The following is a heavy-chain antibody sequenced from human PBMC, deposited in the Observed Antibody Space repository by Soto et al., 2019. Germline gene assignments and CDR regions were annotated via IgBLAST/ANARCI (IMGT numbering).Heavy chain of an antibody. V-gene: IGHV5-10-1*01. D-gene: IGHD3-3*01. J-gene: IGHJ1*01. CDR2: IDPSDSYT. CDR1: GYSFTSYW. CDR3: ARLPSYYDFWRGYPFAY. Sequence: GESLKISCKGSGYSFTSYWISWVRQMPGKGLEWMGRIDPSDSYTNYSPSFQGHVTISADKSISTAYLQWSSLKASDTAMYYCARLPSYYDFWRGYPFAYWGQGSLVTVSS.